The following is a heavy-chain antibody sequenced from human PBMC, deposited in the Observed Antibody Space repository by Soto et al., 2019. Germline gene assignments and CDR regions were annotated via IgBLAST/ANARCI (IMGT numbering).Heavy chain of an antibody. CDR2: ISGSGGTT. J-gene: IGHJ6*03. V-gene: IGHV3-23*01. CDR1: GFTLSSYA. Sequence: EVQLLESGGGLVQPGGSLRLSCAASGFTLSSYAMSWVRQAPGKGLEWVSSISGSGGTTYYADSVKGRFTISRDNSKNTLYLLMRSMRAEDTAVYYCARAQGSRIIYYYYSLDVWGKGPTVTVSS. D-gene: IGHD3-10*01. CDR3: ARAQGSRIIYYYYSLDV.